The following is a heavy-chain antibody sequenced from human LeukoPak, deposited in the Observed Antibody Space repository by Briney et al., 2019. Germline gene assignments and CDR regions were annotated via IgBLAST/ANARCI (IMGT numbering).Heavy chain of an antibody. Sequence: ASVKVSCKASGGTFSSYAISWVRQAPGQGLEWMGGIIPIFGTANYAQNFQGRVTITRDTSASTAYMEVSSLKSEDTAVYYCARDGYRTSGGYWLDPWAQGTLVTVSS. CDR2: IIPIFGTA. D-gene: IGHD6-13*01. CDR3: ARDGYRTSGGYWLDP. V-gene: IGHV1-69*05. CDR1: GGTFSSYA. J-gene: IGHJ5*02.